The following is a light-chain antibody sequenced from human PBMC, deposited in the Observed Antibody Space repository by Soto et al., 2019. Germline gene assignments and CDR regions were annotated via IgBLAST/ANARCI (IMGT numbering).Light chain of an antibody. V-gene: IGLV7-46*01. Sequence: QAVVTQEPSLTVSPGGTVTLTCGSPTGAVTSSHYPYWFQQKPGQAPRTLIYDTSNKHSWTPARFSGSLLGGKAALTLAGAQTDDEADYYCLLSYSGTSWVFGGGTKLTVL. CDR3: LLSYSGTSWV. J-gene: IGLJ3*02. CDR1: TGAVTSSHY. CDR2: DTS.